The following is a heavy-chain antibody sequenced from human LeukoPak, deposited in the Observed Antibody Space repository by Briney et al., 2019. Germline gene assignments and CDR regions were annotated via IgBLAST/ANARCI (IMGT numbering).Heavy chain of an antibody. V-gene: IGHV4-30-4*01. CDR1: GGSISSGDYY. J-gene: IGHJ6*02. CDR3: ARGTGGGSWPLKYYYYYYGMDV. Sequence: SETLSLTCTVSGGSISSGDYYWSWIRQPPGKGLEWIGYIYYSGSTYYNPSLKSRVTISIDTSKNQFSLKLSSVTAADTAVYYCARGTGGGSWPLKYYYYYYGMDVWGQGTTVTVSS. CDR2: IYYSGST. D-gene: IGHD6-13*01.